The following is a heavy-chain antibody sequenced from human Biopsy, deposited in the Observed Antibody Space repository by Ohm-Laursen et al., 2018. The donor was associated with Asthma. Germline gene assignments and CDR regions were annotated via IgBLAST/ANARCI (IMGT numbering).Heavy chain of an antibody. CDR3: ASQSSGPDFWSGYYYFDY. Sequence: SLRLSCAASGFTFSSYGMHWVRQAPGKGLEWVAVISYDGSSKYYADSVKGRFTISRDNSKNTLYLQMNSLRAEDTAVYYCASQSSGPDFWSGYYYFDYWGQGTLVTASS. CDR1: GFTFSSYG. J-gene: IGHJ4*02. CDR2: ISYDGSSK. V-gene: IGHV3-30*03. D-gene: IGHD3-3*01.